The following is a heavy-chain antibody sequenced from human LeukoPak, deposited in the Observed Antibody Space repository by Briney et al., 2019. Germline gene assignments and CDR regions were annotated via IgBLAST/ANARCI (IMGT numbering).Heavy chain of an antibody. CDR2: ISAYNGNT. CDR1: GYTFTSYG. Sequence: ASVKVSCKASGYTFTSYGISWVRQGPGQGLEWMGWISAYNGNTNYAQKLQGRVTMTTETSTSTAYMELRSLRSDDTAVYYCARVPVDIVATIVDYWGQGTLVTVSS. D-gene: IGHD5-12*01. CDR3: ARVPVDIVATIVDY. J-gene: IGHJ4*02. V-gene: IGHV1-18*01.